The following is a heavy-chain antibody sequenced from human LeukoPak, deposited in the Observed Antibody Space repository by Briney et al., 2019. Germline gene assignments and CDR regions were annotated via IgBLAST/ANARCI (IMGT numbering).Heavy chain of an antibody. J-gene: IGHJ4*02. CDR1: GFTFSSYA. CDR2: ISGGGTST. V-gene: IGHV3-23*01. CDR3: AKTFIAVANPIDY. D-gene: IGHD6-19*01. Sequence: GGSLRLSXAASGFTFSSYAMSWVRQAPGKGLEWVSVISGGGTSTYYADSVKGRFTISKDNSRNTLYLQMNSLRAEDTAVYYCAKTFIAVANPIDYWGQGTLVTVSS.